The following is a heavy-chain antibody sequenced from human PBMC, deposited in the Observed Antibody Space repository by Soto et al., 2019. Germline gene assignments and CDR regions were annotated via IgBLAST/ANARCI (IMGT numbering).Heavy chain of an antibody. CDR2: VFNRGRT. CDR1: GDSVSSGPNY. D-gene: IGHD3-22*01. V-gene: IGHV4-61*01. Sequence: QVQLQESGPGLVKPSETLSLTCTVLGDSVSSGPNYWSWIRQSPGKGLEWIGYVFNRGRTNYNPSLRSRATRSADTSKNQFSMELTSVTAADTAVYYCARSNGALSYYSPFWFDYWGQGTLVTVSS. CDR3: ARSNGALSYYSPFWFDY. J-gene: IGHJ4*02.